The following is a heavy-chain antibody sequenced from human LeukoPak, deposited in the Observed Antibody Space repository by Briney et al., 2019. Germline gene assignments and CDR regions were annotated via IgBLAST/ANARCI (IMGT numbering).Heavy chain of an antibody. CDR1: GYTFTSYG. CDR2: ISAYNGNT. Sequence: PGASVKVSCKASGYTFTSYGISWVRQAPGQGLEWMGWISAYNGNTNYAQKLQGRVTMTTDTSTSTAYMELRSLRSDDTAVYYCARVEATIFGVDRDDYWGQGTLVTVSS. D-gene: IGHD3-3*01. CDR3: ARVEATIFGVDRDDY. V-gene: IGHV1-18*01. J-gene: IGHJ4*02.